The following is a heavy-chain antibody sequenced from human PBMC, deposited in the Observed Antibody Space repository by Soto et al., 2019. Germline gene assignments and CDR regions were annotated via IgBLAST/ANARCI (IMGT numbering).Heavy chain of an antibody. CDR2: INHSGST. Sequence: QVQLQQWGAGLLKPSETLSLTCSVYGGSFSGYYWTWVRQPPGKGLEWIGEINHSGSTNYNPSLKSRVTISVDTAKHQFSLKLSSVTAADTAVYYCARGYGLNFDYWGQGTLVTVSS. CDR1: GGSFSGYY. CDR3: ARGYGLNFDY. D-gene: IGHD3-10*01. J-gene: IGHJ4*02. V-gene: IGHV4-34*01.